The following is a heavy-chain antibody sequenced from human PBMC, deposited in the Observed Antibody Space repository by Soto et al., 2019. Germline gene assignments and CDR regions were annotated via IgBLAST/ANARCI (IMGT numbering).Heavy chain of an antibody. J-gene: IGHJ4*02. CDR1: GGTFSSYA. Sequence: QVQLVQSGAEVKKPGSSVKVSCKASGGTFSSYAISWVRQAPGQGLEWMGGIIPIFGTANYAQKFQGRVTITADEATSTAYMELSSLRSEDTAVYYCARDLGGTYYYDSSGYLTLDYWGQGTLVTVSS. CDR2: IIPIFGTA. CDR3: ARDLGGTYYYDSSGYLTLDY. V-gene: IGHV1-69*12. D-gene: IGHD3-22*01.